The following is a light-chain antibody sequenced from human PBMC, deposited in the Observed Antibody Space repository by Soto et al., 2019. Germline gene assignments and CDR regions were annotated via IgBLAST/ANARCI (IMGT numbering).Light chain of an antibody. V-gene: IGKV3-11*01. CDR3: QQRET. CDR2: GAS. CDR1: RSVSSY. J-gene: IGKJ1*01. Sequence: ESVLTQSPATLSLSPGERATLSCRASRSVSSYLAWYQQKPGQAPRLLIYGASNRATGIPDRFSGSGSGTDFTLTISSLQPEDFATYYCQQRETFGQGTKVDIK.